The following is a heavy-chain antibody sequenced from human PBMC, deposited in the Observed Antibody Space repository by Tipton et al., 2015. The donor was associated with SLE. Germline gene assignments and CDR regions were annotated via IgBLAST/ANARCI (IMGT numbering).Heavy chain of an antibody. J-gene: IGHJ4*02. V-gene: IGHV4-39*07. D-gene: IGHD5-12*01. CDR1: GGSISSKTYY. CDR2: IHHSGIT. Sequence: TLSLTCTVSGGSISSKTYYWGWIRQAPGKGLEWTGTIHHSGITYYNPSLKSRVTISVDTSKNQFSLKLRSVTAADTAVYYCAREYSGYDYRTFDHWGQGTLVTVSS. CDR3: AREYSGYDYRTFDH.